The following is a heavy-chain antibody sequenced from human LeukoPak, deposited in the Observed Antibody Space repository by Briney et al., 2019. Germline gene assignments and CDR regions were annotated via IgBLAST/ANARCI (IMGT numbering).Heavy chain of an antibody. V-gene: IGHV3-21*01. CDR1: GFTFSRHS. CDR3: AREDSEAFDY. J-gene: IGHJ4*02. CDR2: IGGSSTSI. Sequence: PGGSLRLSWAASGFTFSRHSMNWVRQAPGKGLEWVSSIGGSSTSIYYADSVKGRFTISRDNAKSSLFLQMNSLGVDDKAVYYCAREDSEAFDYWGQGTLVTVSS. D-gene: IGHD1-26*01.